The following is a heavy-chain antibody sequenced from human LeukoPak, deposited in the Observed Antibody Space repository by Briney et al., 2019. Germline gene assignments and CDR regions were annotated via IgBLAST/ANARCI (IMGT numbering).Heavy chain of an antibody. V-gene: IGHV3-11*04. CDR3: ARDPEGIAPFDY. D-gene: IGHD6-13*01. Sequence: GGSLRLSCAASGFTFSNHFMAWVRQAPGKGLEWVAYIGSNGGDIYYADSVKGRFTISRDNANNSLFLQMKSLRAEDTAIYYCARDPEGIAPFDYWGQGTLVTVSS. CDR1: GFTFSNHF. J-gene: IGHJ4*02. CDR2: IGSNGGDI.